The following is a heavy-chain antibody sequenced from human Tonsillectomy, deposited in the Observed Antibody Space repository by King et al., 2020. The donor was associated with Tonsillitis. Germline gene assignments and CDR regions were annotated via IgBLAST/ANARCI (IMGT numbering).Heavy chain of an antibody. CDR1: GFTFSSYA. CDR2: ISGSGGST. CDR3: VKARDSYNDY. J-gene: IGHJ4*02. D-gene: IGHD5-18*01. V-gene: IGHV3-23*04. Sequence: VQLVESGGGLIQPGGSLRLSCAASGFTFSSYAMSWVRQAPGKGLEGVSTISGSGGSTYYADSVKGRFTLSRENSKNTLYLQMNSLRAEDTALYYCVKARDSYNDYWGQGTLVTVSS.